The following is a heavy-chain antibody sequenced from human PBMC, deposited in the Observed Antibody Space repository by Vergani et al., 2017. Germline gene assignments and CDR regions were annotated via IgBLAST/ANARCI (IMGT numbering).Heavy chain of an antibody. Sequence: VQLVESGGGVVQPGGSLRLSCAASGFTFSSYWMSWVRQAPGKGLEWVANIKQDGSEKYYVDSVKGRFTISRDNAKNSLYLQMNSLRAEDTAVYYCARGASLSWYYYGMDVWGQGTTVTVSS. CDR1: GFTFSSYW. V-gene: IGHV3-7*03. J-gene: IGHJ6*02. CDR3: ARGASLSWYYYGMDV. CDR2: IKQDGSEK.